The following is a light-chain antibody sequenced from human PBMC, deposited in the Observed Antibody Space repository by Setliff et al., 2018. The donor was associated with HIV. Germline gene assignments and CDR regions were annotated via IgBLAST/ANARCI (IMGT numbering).Light chain of an antibody. CDR1: QSISSY. V-gene: IGKV1-39*01. J-gene: IGKJ1*01. Sequence: DIQMTQSPSSLSASVGDRVTITCRASQSISSYLNWYQQKPGKAPKLLIYAASSLQSGVPSRFSGSGSGTDFTLTISSLQPEDFAAYYCQQSYSPLVTFGQGTKVDIK. CDR3: QQSYSPLVT. CDR2: AAS.